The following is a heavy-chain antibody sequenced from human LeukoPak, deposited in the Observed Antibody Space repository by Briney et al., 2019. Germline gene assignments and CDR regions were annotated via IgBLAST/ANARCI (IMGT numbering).Heavy chain of an antibody. V-gene: IGHV3-21*01. CDR2: IGSSGDYI. J-gene: IGHJ4*02. D-gene: IGHD3-10*01. CDR3: TRGVKTIDY. CDR1: GFTFSGYN. Sequence: GGSLRLSCAASGFTFSGYNMNWVRQAPGRGLEWVACIGSSGDYIHYADSVKGRFTISRDNAKNSLYLQMNSLRAEDTAVYYCTRGVKTIDYWGQGTLVIVSS.